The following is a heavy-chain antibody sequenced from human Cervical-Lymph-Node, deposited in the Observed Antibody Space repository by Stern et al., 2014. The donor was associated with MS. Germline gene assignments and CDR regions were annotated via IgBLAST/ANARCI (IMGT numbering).Heavy chain of an antibody. CDR2: ISSSSNYI. D-gene: IGHD2/OR15-2a*01. J-gene: IGHJ4*02. CDR3: ASGQEKAPQYFDY. CDR1: GFTFNTYT. Sequence: VQLVESGGGLVKPGGSLRLSCAASGFTFNTYTINWVRQAPGKGLEWISSISSSSNYIYYTHSVQGRFTISRDHATNSVYLHMTSLRAADTDVYYCASGQEKAPQYFDYWGQGTLVTVSS. V-gene: IGHV3-21*01.